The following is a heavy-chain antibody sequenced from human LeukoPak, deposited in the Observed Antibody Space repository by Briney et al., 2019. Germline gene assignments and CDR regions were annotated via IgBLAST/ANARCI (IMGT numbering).Heavy chain of an antibody. V-gene: IGHV3-23*01. CDR1: GFTFSTYD. CDR3: SKKGQNGDYGKPD. Sequence: GGSLRLSCAASGFTFSTYDMYWVRQAPGKGLECVASISRNSGAYTYYAASVKGRFTISRDNSRSTLYLQMNGLRAEDTAVYYCSKKGQNGDYGKPDWGQGTLSPSPQ. J-gene: IGHJ4*02. D-gene: IGHD4-17*01. CDR2: ISRNSGAYT.